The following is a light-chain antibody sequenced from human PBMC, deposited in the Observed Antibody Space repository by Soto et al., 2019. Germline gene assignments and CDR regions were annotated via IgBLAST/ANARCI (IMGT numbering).Light chain of an antibody. CDR3: SSYKSSSSPSV. V-gene: IGLV2-14*01. Sequence: QSVLTQPDSVSGSPGQSITISCTGTSSDVGDYNYVSWYQQHPGKAPKLMIYEVSNRPSGVSDRFSGSESGNTASLTISGLQAEDEADYYCSSYKSSSSPSVFGTGTKLTVL. J-gene: IGLJ1*01. CDR2: EVS. CDR1: SSDVGDYNY.